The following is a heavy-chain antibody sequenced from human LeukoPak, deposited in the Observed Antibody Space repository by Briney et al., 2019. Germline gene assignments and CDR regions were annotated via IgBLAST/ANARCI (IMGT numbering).Heavy chain of an antibody. J-gene: IGHJ6*03. V-gene: IGHV3-21*01. CDR1: GFTFSSYS. CDR3: GGYSYGYDYYYYMDV. Sequence: PGGSLRLSCAASGFTFSSYSMNWVRQAPGKGLEWVSSISSSSYIYYADSVKGRFTISRDNAKNSLDLQMNSLRAEDTAVYYCGGYSYGYDYYYYMDVWGKGTTVTVSS. CDR2: ISSSSYI. D-gene: IGHD5-18*01.